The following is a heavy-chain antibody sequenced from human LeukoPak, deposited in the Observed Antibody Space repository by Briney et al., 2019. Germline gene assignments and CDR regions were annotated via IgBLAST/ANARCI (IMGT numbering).Heavy chain of an antibody. Sequence: SETLSLTCTVSGGSISSYYWSWIRQPPGKGLEWIGYIYYSGSTNYNPSLKSRVTISVDTSKNQFSLKLSSVTAADTAVYYCARVVWSRYYFDYWGQGTLVTVSS. CDR1: GGSISSYY. J-gene: IGHJ4*02. CDR2: IYYSGST. CDR3: ARVVWSRYYFDY. V-gene: IGHV4-59*12. D-gene: IGHD2-8*01.